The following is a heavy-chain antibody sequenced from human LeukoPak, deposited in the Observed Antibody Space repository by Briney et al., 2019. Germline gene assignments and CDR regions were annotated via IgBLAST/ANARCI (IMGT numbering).Heavy chain of an antibody. CDR1: GGTXSSYA. CDR3: ARDYGSGSYYVY. CDR2: IIPIFGTA. J-gene: IGHJ4*02. Sequence: SVKVSCKASGGTXSSYAISRVRQAPGQGLEWMGGIIPIFGTANYAQKFQGRVTITADESTSTAYMELSSLRSEDTAVYYCARDYGSGSYYVYWGQGTLVTVSS. V-gene: IGHV1-69*13. D-gene: IGHD3-10*01.